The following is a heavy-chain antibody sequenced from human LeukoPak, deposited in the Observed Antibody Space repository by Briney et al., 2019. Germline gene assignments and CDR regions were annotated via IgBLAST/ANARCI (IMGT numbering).Heavy chain of an antibody. CDR2: ISWNSGSI. V-gene: IGHV3-9*01. Sequence: GGSLRLSCAASGFTFDDYAMHWVRQAPGKGLEWVSGISWNSGSIGYADSVKGRFTISRDNAKNSLYLQMNSLRAEDTALYYCAKGGRYCSGGSCYPYYMDVWGKGTTVTVPS. CDR3: AKGGRYCSGGSCYPYYMDV. J-gene: IGHJ6*03. D-gene: IGHD2-15*01. CDR1: GFTFDDYA.